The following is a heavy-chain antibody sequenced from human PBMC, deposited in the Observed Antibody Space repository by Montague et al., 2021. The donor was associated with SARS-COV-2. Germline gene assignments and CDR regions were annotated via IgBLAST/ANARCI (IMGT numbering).Heavy chain of an antibody. Sequence: SLILSCAASGFTFGDYAMHWVRQAPVKGLEWVSGISWNSGSIGYXDSVKGRFTISRDNAKNSLYLQMNSLRAEDTALYYCAKGDIAYYYYGMDVWGQGTTSTFSS. CDR1: GFTFGDYA. D-gene: IGHD2-15*01. CDR2: ISWNSGSI. J-gene: IGHJ6*02. CDR3: AKGDIAYYYYGMDV. V-gene: IGHV3-9*01.